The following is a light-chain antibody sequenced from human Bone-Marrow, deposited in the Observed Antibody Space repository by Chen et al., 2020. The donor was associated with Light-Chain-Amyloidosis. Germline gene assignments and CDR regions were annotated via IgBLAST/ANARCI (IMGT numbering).Light chain of an antibody. CDR1: ISNIGAGYD. Sequence: QSVLTQPPSVSGAPGQRVTISCPGSISNIGAGYDVHWYQQPPGTAPKLLIYGNSNRPSGVPDRFSGSKSGTSASLAITGLQAEDEADYYCQSYDSSLSGYVFGTGTKVTVL. CDR2: GNS. CDR3: QSYDSSLSGYV. V-gene: IGLV1-40*01. J-gene: IGLJ1*01.